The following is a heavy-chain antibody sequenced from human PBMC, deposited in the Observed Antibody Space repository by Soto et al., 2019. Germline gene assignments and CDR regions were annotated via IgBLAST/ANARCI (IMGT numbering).Heavy chain of an antibody. J-gene: IGHJ4*02. V-gene: IGHV3-23*01. CDR1: AFTFSSYA. CDR3: ARGRASDCPGCTQDY. Sequence: EVQLLESGGGLAQPGGSLRLSCAASAFTFSSYAMSWVRQAPGKGLEWVSAVSGSGDSTYYADSVKGRFTISRDNSKNTLYLQRNSLRAEDRAVYYCARGRASDCPGCTQDYWGQGTLVTVSS. CDR2: VSGSGDST. D-gene: IGHD2-21*02.